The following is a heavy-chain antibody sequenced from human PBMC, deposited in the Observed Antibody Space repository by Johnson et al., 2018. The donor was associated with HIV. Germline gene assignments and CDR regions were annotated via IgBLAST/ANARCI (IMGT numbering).Heavy chain of an antibody. CDR3: ARWGVVTPHAFDI. Sequence: MQLVESGGGLVKPGGSLRLSCAASGFTFSSYAMHWVRQAPGKGLEWVAVIYSGGSTYYADSVKGRFTISRDNSKNKLYLQMNSLRAEDTAVYYCARWGVVTPHAFDIWGQGTMVTVSS. CDR2: IYSGGST. V-gene: IGHV3-66*01. J-gene: IGHJ3*02. CDR1: GFTFSSYA. D-gene: IGHD4-23*01.